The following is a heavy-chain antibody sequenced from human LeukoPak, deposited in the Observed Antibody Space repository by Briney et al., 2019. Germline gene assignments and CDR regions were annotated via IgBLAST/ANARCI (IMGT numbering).Heavy chain of an antibody. V-gene: IGHV3-30-3*01. J-gene: IGHJ4*02. D-gene: IGHD6-13*01. CDR2: ISYDGSNK. CDR3: ARDIAAAARDY. Sequence: PGRSLRLSCAASRFTFSSYTIHWVRQAPGKGLEWVAVISYDGSNKYYADSVKGRFTISRDNSKNTLYLQMNSLRAEDTAVYYCARDIAAAARDYWGQGTLVTVSS. CDR1: RFTFSSYT.